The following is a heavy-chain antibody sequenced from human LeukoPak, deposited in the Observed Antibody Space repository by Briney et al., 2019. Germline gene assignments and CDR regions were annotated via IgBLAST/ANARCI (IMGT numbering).Heavy chain of an antibody. Sequence: GASVKVSCKASGYTFTSYYMHWVRQAPGQGLEWMGIINPSGGSTSYAQKFQGRVTMTRDTSTSTVYMGLSSLRSEDTAVYYCARVAGTTLKFDYWGQGTLVTVSS. CDR1: GYTFTSYY. CDR2: INPSGGST. CDR3: ARVAGTTLKFDY. D-gene: IGHD1-7*01. V-gene: IGHV1-46*01. J-gene: IGHJ4*02.